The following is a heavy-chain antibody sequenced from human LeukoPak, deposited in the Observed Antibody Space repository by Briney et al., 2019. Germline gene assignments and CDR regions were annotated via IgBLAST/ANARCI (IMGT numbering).Heavy chain of an antibody. J-gene: IGHJ6*03. CDR3: ATAHPVRYSSSFYYYYYYMDV. Sequence: GASVKVSCKVSGYTLTELSMHWVRQAPGKGLEWMGGFDPEDGETIYAQKFQGRVTMTEDTSTDTAYMELSSLRSEDTAVYYCATAHPVRYSSSFYYYYYYMDVWGKGTTVTVSS. CDR2: FDPEDGET. D-gene: IGHD6-6*01. CDR1: GYTLTELS. V-gene: IGHV1-24*01.